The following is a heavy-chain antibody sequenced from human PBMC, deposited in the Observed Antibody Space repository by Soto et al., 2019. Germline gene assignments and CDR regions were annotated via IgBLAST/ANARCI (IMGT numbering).Heavy chain of an antibody. Sequence: GGSLRLSCAASGFTVSSNYMSWVRQAPGKGLEWVSVIYSGGSTYYADSVKGRFTISRDNSKNTLYLQMNSLRAEDTAVYYCARDRPYDSSGYFPDAFDIWGQGTMVIVSS. CDR3: ARDRPYDSSGYFPDAFDI. J-gene: IGHJ3*02. CDR1: GFTVSSNY. CDR2: IYSGGST. D-gene: IGHD3-22*01. V-gene: IGHV3-66*01.